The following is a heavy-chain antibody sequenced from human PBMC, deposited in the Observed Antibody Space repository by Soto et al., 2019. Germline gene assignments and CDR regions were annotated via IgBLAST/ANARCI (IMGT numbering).Heavy chain of an antibody. J-gene: IGHJ6*02. CDR2: IIPIFGTA. V-gene: IGHV1-69*01. CDR1: GGTFSSYA. CDR3: AREGAAAPLTPGGMDV. D-gene: IGHD1-26*01. Sequence: QVQLVQSGAEVKKPGSSVKVSCKASGGTFSSYAISWVRQAPGQGLEWMGGIIPIFGTANYAQKFQGRVTIPADESTSTAYMELSSLRSEDTAEYYCAREGAAAPLTPGGMDVWGQGTTVTVSS.